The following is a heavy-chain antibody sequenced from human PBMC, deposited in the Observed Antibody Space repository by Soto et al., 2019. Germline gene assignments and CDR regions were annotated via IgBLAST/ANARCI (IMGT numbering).Heavy chain of an antibody. CDR2: IGTAGDT. CDR1: GFTFSSYD. J-gene: IGHJ6*02. V-gene: IGHV3-13*01. CDR3: ARDSADSSGWYGGMDV. D-gene: IGHD6-19*01. Sequence: EVQLVESGGGLVQPGGSLRLSCAASGFTFSSYDMHWVRQATGKGLEWVSAIGTAGDTYYPGSVKGRFTISRENAKNSLYLQMNILRAEDTAVYYCARDSADSSGWYGGMDVWGQGTTVTVSS.